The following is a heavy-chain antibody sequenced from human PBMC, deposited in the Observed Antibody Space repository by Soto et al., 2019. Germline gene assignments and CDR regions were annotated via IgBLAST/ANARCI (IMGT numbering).Heavy chain of an antibody. V-gene: IGHV4-59*01. CDR2: IYYSGST. CDR1: GGSISSYY. CDR3: ARLAHCGGDCYSPV. Sequence: QVQLQESGPGLVKPSETLSLTCTVSGGSISSYYWSWIRQPPGKGLEWIGYIYYSGSTNYNPSLKSRVTTSVDPSKNQFSLQLSSVTAADTAVYYCARLAHCGGDCYSPVWGQGTTVTVSS. J-gene: IGHJ6*02. D-gene: IGHD2-21*02.